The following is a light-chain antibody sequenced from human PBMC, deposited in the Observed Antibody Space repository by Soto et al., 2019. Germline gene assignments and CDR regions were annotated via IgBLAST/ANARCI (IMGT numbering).Light chain of an antibody. CDR3: SSYTSSSTF. V-gene: IGLV2-14*01. CDR1: SYDVGGYNY. Sequence: QCALTQPASVSGSPGQSITISRTGTSYDVGGYNYVSWYQQHPGKAPKLMIYDVSNRPSGVSNRFSGSKSGNTASLTISGLQAEDEADYYCSSYTSSSTFFGGGTKLTAL. CDR2: DVS. J-gene: IGLJ2*01.